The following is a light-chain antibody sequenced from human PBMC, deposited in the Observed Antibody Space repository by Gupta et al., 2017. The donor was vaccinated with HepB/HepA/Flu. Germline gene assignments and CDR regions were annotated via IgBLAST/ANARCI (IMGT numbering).Light chain of an antibody. V-gene: IGKV3-20*01. J-gene: IGKJ1*01. CDR3: QQYGSSPT. CDR1: QSVSSSY. Sequence: EFVLTQSPGTLSLSPGERATLSCRASQSVSSSYLAWYQQKPGQAPRLLIYGASSRATGIPDRFSGRASGTDFTLTISRLEPEDFAVYYCQQYGSSPTFGQGTKVEIK. CDR2: GAS.